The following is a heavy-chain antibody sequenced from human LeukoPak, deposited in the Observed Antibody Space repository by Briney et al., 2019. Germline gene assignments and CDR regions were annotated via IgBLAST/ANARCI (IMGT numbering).Heavy chain of an antibody. J-gene: IGHJ4*02. Sequence: ASVKVSCKASGGTFSSYAISWMRQAPGQRLEWMGWINAGNGNTKYSQKFQGRVTITRDTSASTAYMELSSLRSEDTAVYYCARGSGSYRPLFDYWGQGTLVTVSS. CDR2: INAGNGNT. CDR1: GGTFSSYA. CDR3: ARGSGSYRPLFDY. D-gene: IGHD1-26*01. V-gene: IGHV1-3*01.